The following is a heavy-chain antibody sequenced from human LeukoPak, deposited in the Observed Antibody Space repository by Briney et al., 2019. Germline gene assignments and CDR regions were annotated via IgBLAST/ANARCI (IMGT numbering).Heavy chain of an antibody. D-gene: IGHD2-2*01. CDR3: ARNHCSSTSCHIFYYYYMDV. CDR1: GGTFNSYA. CDR2: IIPIFGTA. J-gene: IGHJ6*03. V-gene: IGHV1-69*01. Sequence: SVKVSCKASGGTFNSYAISWVRQAPGQGLEWMGGIIPIFGTANYAQKFQGRVTITADESTSTAYMELSSLRSEDTAVYYCARNHCSSTSCHIFYYYYMDVWGKGTTVTVSS.